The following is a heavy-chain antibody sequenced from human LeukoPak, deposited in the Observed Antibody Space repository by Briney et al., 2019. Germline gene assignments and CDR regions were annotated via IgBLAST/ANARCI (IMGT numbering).Heavy chain of an antibody. D-gene: IGHD6-13*01. V-gene: IGHV4-39*07. CDR2: IYYSGST. J-gene: IGHJ4*02. CDR3: AGPKHAYSSSWSYFDY. CDR1: GGSISSSNYY. Sequence: SETLSLTCTVSGGSISSSNYYWGWIRQPPGKGLEWIGSIYYSGSTYYHPSLKSRVTISVDTSKNQFSLNLNSVTAADTAVYYCAGPKHAYSSSWSYFDYWGQGTLVTVSS.